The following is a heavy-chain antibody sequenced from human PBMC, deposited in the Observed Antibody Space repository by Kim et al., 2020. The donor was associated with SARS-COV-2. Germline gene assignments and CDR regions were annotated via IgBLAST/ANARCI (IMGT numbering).Heavy chain of an antibody. V-gene: IGHV3-23*01. CDR1: GFTFSNYA. D-gene: IGHD3-22*01. CDR3: ATDGDDSKKCFAY. Sequence: GGSLRLSCAASGFTFSNYAMSWVRQAPGKGLEWVSTVSGGGDVTVYADSVKGRFTISRDNSINTLYLQMDSLRAEDTAIYYCATDGDDSKKCFAYWGQGSLVTASS. CDR2: VSGGGDVT. J-gene: IGHJ4*02.